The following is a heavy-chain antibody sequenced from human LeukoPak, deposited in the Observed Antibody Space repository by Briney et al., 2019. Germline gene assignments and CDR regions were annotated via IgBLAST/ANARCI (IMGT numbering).Heavy chain of an antibody. V-gene: IGHV5-51*01. J-gene: IGHJ3*02. Sequence: GESLKTSCKGSGYSFTSYWIGWVRQMPGKGVGWMGMIYPGDSDTRYSPSFQGQVTISADKSISTAYLQWSSLKASDTAMYYCAKTGASYYAFDNWGQGTLVTVSS. CDR2: IYPGDSDT. D-gene: IGHD1-26*01. CDR3: AKTGASYYAFDN. CDR1: GYSFTSYW.